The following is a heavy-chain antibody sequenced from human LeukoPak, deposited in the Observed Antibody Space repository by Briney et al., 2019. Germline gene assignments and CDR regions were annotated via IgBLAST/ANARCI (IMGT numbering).Heavy chain of an antibody. V-gene: IGHV4-34*01. D-gene: IGHD3-10*01. CDR1: GGSFSGYY. J-gene: IGHJ6*03. CDR3: ARAPYYSAYYYYYYMDV. CDR2: INHSGST. Sequence: PSETLSLTCAVYGGSFSGYYWSWIRQPPGKGLEWIGEINHSGSTNYNPSLKCRVTISVDTSKNQFSLKLSSVTAADTAVYYCARAPYYSAYYYYYYMDVWGKGTTVTVSS.